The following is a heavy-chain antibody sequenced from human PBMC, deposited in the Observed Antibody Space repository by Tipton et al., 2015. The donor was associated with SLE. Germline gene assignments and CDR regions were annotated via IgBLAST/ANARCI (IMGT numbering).Heavy chain of an antibody. J-gene: IGHJ6*02. CDR2: ISSGSSSR. V-gene: IGHV3-11*05. CDR1: GFSFNDYE. Sequence: SLRLSCAASGFSFNDYEMNWVRQAPGKGLEWVSYISSGSSSRNYADSVKGRFTISRDNAKNSLYVQMNSLRADDTAVYYCARENPLGGMDVWGQGTTVTVSS. D-gene: IGHD1-14*01. CDR3: ARENPLGGMDV.